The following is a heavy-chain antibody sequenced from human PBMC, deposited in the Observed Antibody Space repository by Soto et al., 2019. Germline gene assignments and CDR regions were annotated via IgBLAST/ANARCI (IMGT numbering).Heavy chain of an antibody. CDR2: IYHSGST. J-gene: IGHJ5*02. D-gene: IGHD1-26*01. CDR1: GGSISSGGYS. Sequence: QLQLQESGSGLVKPSQTLSLTCAVSGGSISSGGYSWSWIRQPPGKGLEWIGYIYHSGSTYYNPSLKSRVAISVHRTKNDFSLKPSSVTAADTAVYYCAKTTEYRGNWSFHPWGQGTLVTVSS. V-gene: IGHV4-30-2*01. CDR3: AKTTEYRGNWSFHP.